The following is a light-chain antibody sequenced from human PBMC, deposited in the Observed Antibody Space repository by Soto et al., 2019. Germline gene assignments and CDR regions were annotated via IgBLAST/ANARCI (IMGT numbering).Light chain of an antibody. J-gene: IGKJ1*01. V-gene: IGKV3-20*01. CDR1: QSVSSSY. CDR2: GAS. CDR3: QQYGSTVA. Sequence: ENVLTQSPGTLSLSPGERATLSCRASQSVSSSYLAWYQQKPGQAPRLLIYGASSRATGIPDRFSGSGSGTDFTLTISRLEPEDFAVYYCQQYGSTVAFGQGTKVDI.